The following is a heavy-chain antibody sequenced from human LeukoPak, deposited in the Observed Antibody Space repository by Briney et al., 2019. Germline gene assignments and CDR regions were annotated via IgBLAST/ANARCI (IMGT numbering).Heavy chain of an antibody. CDR2: IYYSGST. J-gene: IGHJ2*01. Sequence: PSETLSLTCTVAGGSISSYYWSWLRQPPGKGLEWIGYIYYSGSTNYNPSLKSRVTISVDTSKNQFSLKLSSVTAADTAVYYCARERGDRAGYFDLWGRGTLVTVSS. V-gene: IGHV4-59*01. CDR3: ARERGDRAGYFDL. D-gene: IGHD4-17*01. CDR1: GGSISSYY.